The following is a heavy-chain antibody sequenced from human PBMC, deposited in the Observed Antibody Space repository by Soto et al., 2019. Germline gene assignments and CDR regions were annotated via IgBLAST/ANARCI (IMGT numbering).Heavy chain of an antibody. CDR1: GFTFSSYG. D-gene: IGHD2-2*01. V-gene: IGHV3-30*03. J-gene: IGHJ4*02. CDR2: ISYDGSNK. Sequence: QVQLVESGGGVVQPGRSLRLSCAASGFTFSSYGMHWVRQAPGKGLEWVAVISYDGSNKYYADSVKGRFTISRDNSKNPLYLQMTSLRAEDTAVYYCATDMDDAVVPAAVRNDYWGRGTLVTVSS. CDR3: ATDMDDAVVPAAVRNDY.